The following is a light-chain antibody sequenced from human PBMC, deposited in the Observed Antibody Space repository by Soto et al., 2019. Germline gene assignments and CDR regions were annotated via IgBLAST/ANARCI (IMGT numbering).Light chain of an antibody. CDR2: DAS. J-gene: IGKJ4*01. CDR3: QQRSNWALT. CDR1: QGIGDT. Sequence: EVVMTQSPATLSVSPGEGVTLSCRASQGIGDTLAWYQHKPGQTPRLLIYDASNRATGIPARFSGSGSGTDFTLTISSLEPEDFAVYYCQQRSNWALTFGGGTKVDIK. V-gene: IGKV3D-11*01.